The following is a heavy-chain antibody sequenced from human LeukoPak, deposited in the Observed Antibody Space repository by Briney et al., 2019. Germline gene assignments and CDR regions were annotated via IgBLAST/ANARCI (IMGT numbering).Heavy chain of an antibody. CDR1: GYSFTNYW. CDR2: IYPGDSDT. J-gene: IGHJ4*02. D-gene: IGHD3-10*01. Sequence: GESLKISCKGSGYSFTNYWIAWVRQMPGRGLEWMGIIYPGDSDTRYSPSFQGQVTISADKSISTAYLQWSSLKASDTAMYYCVRSGSGSYPIGTFDYWGQGTLVTVSS. CDR3: VRSGSGSYPIGTFDY. V-gene: IGHV5-51*01.